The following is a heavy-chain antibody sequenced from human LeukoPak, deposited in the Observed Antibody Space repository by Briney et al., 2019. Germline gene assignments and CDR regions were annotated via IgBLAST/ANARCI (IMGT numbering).Heavy chain of an antibody. J-gene: IGHJ3*02. Sequence: SETLSLTCTVSGGSISSSSYYWGWIRQPPGKGLEWIGSIYYSGSTYYNPSLKSRVTISVDTSKNQFSLKLSSVTAADTAVYYCASVNYYDSSGYLAFDIWGQGTMVTVSS. CDR2: IYYSGST. D-gene: IGHD3-22*01. V-gene: IGHV4-39*07. CDR3: ASVNYYDSSGYLAFDI. CDR1: GGSISSSSYY.